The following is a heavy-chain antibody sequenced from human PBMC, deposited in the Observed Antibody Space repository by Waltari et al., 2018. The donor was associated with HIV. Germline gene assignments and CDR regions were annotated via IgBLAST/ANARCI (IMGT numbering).Heavy chain of an antibody. CDR2: INHSGST. J-gene: IGHJ4*02. CDR3: ARGQDYDFWSGYYYDY. CDR1: VGSFSGYS. Sequence: QVQLQQWGAGLLKPSETLSPTCAVYVGSFSGYSWSWTRQPPGKGLEWIGEINHSGSTNYNPSLKSRVTISVDTSKNQFSLKLSSVTAADTAVYYCARGQDYDFWSGYYYDYWGQGTLVTVSS. V-gene: IGHV4-34*01. D-gene: IGHD3-3*01.